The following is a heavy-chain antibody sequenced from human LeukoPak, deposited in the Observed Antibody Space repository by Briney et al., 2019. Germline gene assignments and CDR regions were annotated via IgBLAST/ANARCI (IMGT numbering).Heavy chain of an antibody. CDR1: GFTFSGSA. Sequence: PGGSLRLSCAASGFTFSGSAMHWVRQASEKGLEWVGRIRSKANSYATAYAASVKGRFTISRDDSKNTAYLQMNSLKTEDTAVYYCTRLPYSYGLFYGMDVWGQGTTVTVSS. V-gene: IGHV3-73*01. CDR2: IRSKANSYAT. J-gene: IGHJ6*02. CDR3: TRLPYSYGLFYGMDV. D-gene: IGHD5-18*01.